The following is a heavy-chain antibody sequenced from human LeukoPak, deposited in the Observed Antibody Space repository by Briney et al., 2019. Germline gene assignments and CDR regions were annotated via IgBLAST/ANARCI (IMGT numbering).Heavy chain of an antibody. CDR3: AKEIRYCGDGTCYSRAGVDY. J-gene: IGHJ4*02. CDR2: IDGSGTYT. Sequence: GGSLRLSCAASGXTFSSHAVSWVRQAAGKGLEWVSGIDGSGTYTYYADSVKGRFTISRDNSKNTLYLQMNSLRVEDTAVYFCAKEIRYCGDGTCYSRAGVDYWGQGTLVTVSS. D-gene: IGHD2-15*01. V-gene: IGHV3-23*01. CDR1: GXTFSSHA.